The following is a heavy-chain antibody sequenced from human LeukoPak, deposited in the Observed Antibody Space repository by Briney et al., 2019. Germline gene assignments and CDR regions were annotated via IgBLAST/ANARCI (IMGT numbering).Heavy chain of an antibody. CDR3: IRDFGSVGATNAFDI. CDR2: INGDGSST. V-gene: IGHV3-74*01. Sequence: SGGSLRLSCVASGFSFSTYWLHWVRQAPGKGLEWVSRINGDGSSTSYADSVKGRFTISRDNAKNTVYLQMNSLGVEDTAVYYCIRDFGSVGATNAFDIWGQGTMVTVSS. J-gene: IGHJ3*02. CDR1: GFSFSTYW. D-gene: IGHD1-26*01.